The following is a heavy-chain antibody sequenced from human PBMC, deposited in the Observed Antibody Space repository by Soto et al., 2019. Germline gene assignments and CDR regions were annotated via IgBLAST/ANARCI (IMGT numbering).Heavy chain of an antibody. Sequence: QVQLVESGGGVVQPGRSLRLSCAASGFTFCSYAMHWVRQAPGKGLEWVAVISYDGSNKYYADSVKGRFTISRDNSKNTLYLQMNCLRAEDTAVYYCARAYEGDYFDYWGQGTLVTVSS. CDR2: ISYDGSNK. J-gene: IGHJ4*02. CDR1: GFTFCSYA. V-gene: IGHV3-30-3*01. CDR3: ARAYEGDYFDY. D-gene: IGHD3-16*01.